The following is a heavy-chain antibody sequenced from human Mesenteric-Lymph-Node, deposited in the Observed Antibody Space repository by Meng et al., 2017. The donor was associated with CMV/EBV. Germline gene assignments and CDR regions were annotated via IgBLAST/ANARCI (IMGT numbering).Heavy chain of an antibody. Sequence: GESLKISCAASGFTFSSYWMSWVRQAPGKGLEWVANIKQDGSEKYYVDSVKGRFTISRDNAKNSLYLQMNSLRAEDTALYYCAKDIAFYSGMDVWGQGTTVTVSS. D-gene: IGHD3-16*02. CDR2: IKQDGSEK. CDR1: GFTFSSYW. V-gene: IGHV3-7*03. J-gene: IGHJ6*02. CDR3: AKDIAFYSGMDV.